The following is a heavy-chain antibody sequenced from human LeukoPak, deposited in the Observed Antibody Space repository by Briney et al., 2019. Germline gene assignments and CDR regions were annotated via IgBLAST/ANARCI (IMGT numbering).Heavy chain of an antibody. V-gene: IGHV1-46*01. J-gene: IGHJ4*02. CDR2: INPSGGST. CDR3: ARGRWGATYSLDY. Sequence: ASVKVSCKASGYTFTSYYMHWVRQAPGQGLEWMGMINPSGGSTSYPQKFQGRFTMTRDTSTSTVQMELSRLRSEDTAVYYCARGRWGATYSLDYWGQGTLVTVSS. D-gene: IGHD4/OR15-4a*01. CDR1: GYTFTSYY.